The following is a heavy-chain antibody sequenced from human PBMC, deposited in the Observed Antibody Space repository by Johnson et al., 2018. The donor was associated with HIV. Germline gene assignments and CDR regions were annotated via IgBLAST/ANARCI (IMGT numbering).Heavy chain of an antibody. J-gene: IGHJ3*02. V-gene: IGHV3-30*02. CDR2: RRYDGSNK. D-gene: IGHD3-10*02. CDR3: AKDLTYVISAFDI. Sequence: QVQLVESGGGVVQPGGSLRLSCAASGFTFSSYGMHWVRQAPGKGLEWVAFRRYDGSNKYYADSVKGRFTISRDNSKNTLYLQMNSLRVEDTAVYYCAKDLTYVISAFDIWGQGTMVTVSS. CDR1: GFTFSSYG.